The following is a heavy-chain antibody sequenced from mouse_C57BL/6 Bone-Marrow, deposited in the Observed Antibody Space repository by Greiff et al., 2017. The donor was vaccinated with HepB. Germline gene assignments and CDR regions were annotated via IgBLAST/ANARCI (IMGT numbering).Heavy chain of an antibody. J-gene: IGHJ4*01. V-gene: IGHV5-4*01. CDR2: ISDGGSYT. D-gene: IGHD1-1*02. CDR1: GFTFSSYA. Sequence: EVHLVESGGGLVKPGGSLKLSCAASGFTFSSYAMYWVRQTPEKRLEWVATISDGGSYTYYPDNVKGRFTISRDNAKNNLYLQMSHLKSEDTAMYYYARDVVYAMDYWGQGTSVTVSS. CDR3: ARDVVYAMDY.